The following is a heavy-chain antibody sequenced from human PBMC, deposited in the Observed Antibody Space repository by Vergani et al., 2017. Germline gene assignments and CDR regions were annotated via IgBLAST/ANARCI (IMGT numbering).Heavy chain of an antibody. J-gene: IGHJ1*01. Sequence: EVQLLESGGGLVQPGGSRRLSCAGAGFTFDTYTMAYVRQAPGKGLEWVATISSGGGDIFYADSVQGRFTISRDNSKNTLVLQMNSLKDDDTAVYYCTTAXGLYYLHGEYFQYWGRGTLVSVSS. D-gene: IGHD3-10*01. CDR2: ISSGGGDI. V-gene: IGHV3-23*01. CDR1: GFTFDTYT. CDR3: TTAXGLYYLHGEYFQY.